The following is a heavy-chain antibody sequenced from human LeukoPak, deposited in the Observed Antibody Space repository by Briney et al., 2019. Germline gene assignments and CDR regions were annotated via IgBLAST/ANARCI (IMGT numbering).Heavy chain of an antibody. CDR1: GFTFSSYA. D-gene: IGHD6-19*01. V-gene: IGHV3-64*01. CDR2: ISSNGGST. J-gene: IGHJ5*02. Sequence: GGSLRLSCAASGFTFSSYAMHWVRQAPGKGLEYVSAISSNGGSTYYANSVKGRFTISRDNSKNTLYLQMGSLRAEDMAVYYCARDLSPHADSSGWHSGFDPWGQGTLVTVSS. CDR3: ARDLSPHADSSGWHSGFDP.